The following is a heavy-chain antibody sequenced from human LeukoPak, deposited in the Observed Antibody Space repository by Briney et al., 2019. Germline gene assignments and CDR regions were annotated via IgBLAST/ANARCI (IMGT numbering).Heavy chain of an antibody. J-gene: IGHJ4*02. CDR2: ISGSGGST. CDR3: ARGFNWGPLDY. V-gene: IGHV3-23*01. D-gene: IGHD7-27*01. CDR1: GFTFSSYA. Sequence: GGSLRLSCAASGFTFSSYAMSWVRPAPGKGLEWVSAISGSGGSTYYADSVKGRFTISRDNSKNTLYLQMNSLRAEDTAVYYCARGFNWGPLDYWGQGTLVTVSS.